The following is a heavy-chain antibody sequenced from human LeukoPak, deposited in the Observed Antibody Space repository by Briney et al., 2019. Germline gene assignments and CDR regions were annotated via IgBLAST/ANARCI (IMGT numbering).Heavy chain of an antibody. Sequence: SETLSLTCTVSGGSINSYYWSWIRQPPGKGLEWIGRIYYSGSTNYNPSLKSRVSMSVATSKNQFSLKLASVTAADTALYYCVGGGKATVVSMWGQGILVTVSS. CDR3: VGGGKATVVSM. CDR2: IYYSGST. D-gene: IGHD4-23*01. CDR1: GGSINSYY. V-gene: IGHV4-59*12. J-gene: IGHJ4*02.